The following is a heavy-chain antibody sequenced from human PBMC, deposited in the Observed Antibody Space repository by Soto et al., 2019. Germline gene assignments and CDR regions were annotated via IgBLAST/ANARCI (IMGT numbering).Heavy chain of an antibody. V-gene: IGHV1-24*01. J-gene: IGHJ3*02. CDR1: GYTITELS. CDR2: FDPEDGET. D-gene: IGHD2-2*01. Sequence: ASVKVSCKVSGYTITELSMHWVLQAPGEGLEWMGGFDPEDGETIYAQKFQGRVTMTKDTSTDTAYIELSSLRSEDTAVYYCAIFEGPAAPHDALAIWAQETMVPVAS. CDR3: AIFEGPAAPHDALAI.